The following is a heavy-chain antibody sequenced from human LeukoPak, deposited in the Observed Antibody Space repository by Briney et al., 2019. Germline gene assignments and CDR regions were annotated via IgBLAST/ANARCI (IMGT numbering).Heavy chain of an antibody. J-gene: IGHJ4*02. CDR2: IYYSGSP. CDR1: GGSISSSSYY. D-gene: IGHD3-22*01. V-gene: IGHV4-39*01. CDR3: ARLLHDSRGYYYFDC. Sequence: SETLSLTRTVSGGSISSSSYYWGWIRQPPGEGLQWLGSIYYSGSPYDNPSLKSRVTISVDTSKNLFSLKLSSVTAADTAVYYCARLLHDSRGYYYFDCWGPGTLVTVSS.